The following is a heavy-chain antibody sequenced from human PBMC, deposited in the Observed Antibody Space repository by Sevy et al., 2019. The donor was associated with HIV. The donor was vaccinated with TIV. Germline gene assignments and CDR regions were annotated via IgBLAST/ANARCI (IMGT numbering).Heavy chain of an antibody. CDR2: ISYDGSNK. CDR1: GFTFSSYA. V-gene: IGHV3-30-3*01. Sequence: GGSLRLSCAASGFTFSSYAVHWVRQAPGKGLEWVAVISYDGSNKYYSDSVKGRFTISRDNSKNTLYLQMNSLRAEDTAVYYCARETYYYGAGSYYPLDYWGHGTLVTVSS. D-gene: IGHD3-10*01. CDR3: ARETYYYGAGSYYPLDY. J-gene: IGHJ4*01.